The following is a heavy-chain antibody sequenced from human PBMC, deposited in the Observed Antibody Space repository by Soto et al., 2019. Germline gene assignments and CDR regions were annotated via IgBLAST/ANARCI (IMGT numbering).Heavy chain of an antibody. Sequence: SSETLSLTCNVSNGSLNLYYWSWIRQPPGKELEWIGNIYYRGTTNYNPSLQGRVTMSIDTSKNQFSLMLTSVTAADTAVYYCTRVATAVPSWGRGVLVTVSS. J-gene: IGHJ5*02. CDR2: IYYRGTT. D-gene: IGHD5-18*01. V-gene: IGHV4-59*12. CDR3: TRVATAVPS. CDR1: NGSLNLYY.